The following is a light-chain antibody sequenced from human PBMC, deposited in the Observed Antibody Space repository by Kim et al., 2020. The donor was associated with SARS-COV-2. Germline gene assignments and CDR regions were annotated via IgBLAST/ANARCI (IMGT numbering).Light chain of an antibody. Sequence: SASVGDRVTITCRASQSISSWLAWYQQKPGKAPKLLIYKASSLESGVPSRFSGSGSGTEFTLTISSLQPDDFATYHCQQYNSAPWTFGQGTKV. CDR2: KAS. V-gene: IGKV1-5*03. CDR3: QQYNSAPWT. J-gene: IGKJ1*01. CDR1: QSISSW.